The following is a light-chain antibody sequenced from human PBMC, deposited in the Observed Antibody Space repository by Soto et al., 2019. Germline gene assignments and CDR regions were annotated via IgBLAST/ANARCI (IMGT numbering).Light chain of an antibody. CDR1: QSFSSTF. CDR2: CAS. J-gene: IGKJ1*01. CDR3: QQYASSVT. Sequence: EILLTQSPDSLSLSPGDRATLSCRASQSFSSTFFAWYQQKPGQAPRLLIYCASSRATGIPDRFSGSGSGTDFTLTISRLEPEDFAVYYCQQYASSVTFGQGTKVEIK. V-gene: IGKV3-20*01.